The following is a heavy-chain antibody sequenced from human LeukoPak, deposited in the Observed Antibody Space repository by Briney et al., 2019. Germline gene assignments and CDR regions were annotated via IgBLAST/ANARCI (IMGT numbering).Heavy chain of an antibody. V-gene: IGHV3-43*01. CDR1: GFKFDDYS. Sequence: PGGSLRLPCAASGFKFDDYSMHWVRRAPEKGLEWVSLISWNSDYTSYAESVKGRFTISRDNSKNSLYLQMNSLRTEDTAFYYCAKDFQGIVGATQIDFWGQGTLVTVSS. CDR3: AKDFQGIVGATQIDF. J-gene: IGHJ4*02. CDR2: ISWNSDYT. D-gene: IGHD1-26*01.